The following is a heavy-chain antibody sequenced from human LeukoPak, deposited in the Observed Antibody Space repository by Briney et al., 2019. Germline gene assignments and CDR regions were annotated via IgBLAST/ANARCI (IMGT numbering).Heavy chain of an antibody. D-gene: IGHD6-13*01. J-gene: IGHJ3*02. V-gene: IGHV4-59*08. CDR1: GGSISSSY. Sequence: SETLSLTRTVSGGSISSSYWSWIRQPPGEGPVWIGYAYYSGSTNYNPSLKCRVTISLDTSKNQFSLKLSSVTAADTAVYYCARRGSSSSSWSLTFDIWGQGTMVTVSS. CDR2: AYYSGST. CDR3: ARRGSSSSSWSLTFDI.